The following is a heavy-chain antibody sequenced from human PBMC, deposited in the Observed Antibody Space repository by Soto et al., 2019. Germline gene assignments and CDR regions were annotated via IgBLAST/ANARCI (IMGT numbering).Heavy chain of an antibody. J-gene: IGHJ4*02. CDR2: IYYSGST. D-gene: IGHD1-1*01. Sequence: PSETLSLTCTVSGGSISSGGYYRSWIRQHPGKGLEWIGYIYYSGSTYYNPSLKSRVTISVDTSKNQFSLKLSSVTAADTAVYFCASLEGLATLSYYFGFCGPGALVPVSS. CDR1: GGSISSGGYY. V-gene: IGHV4-31*03. CDR3: ASLEGLATLSYYFGF.